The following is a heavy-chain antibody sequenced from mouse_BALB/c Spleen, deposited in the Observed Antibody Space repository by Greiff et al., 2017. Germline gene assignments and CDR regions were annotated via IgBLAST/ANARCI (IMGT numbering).Heavy chain of an antibody. Sequence: EVQLQQSGAELVKPGASVKLSCTASGFNIKDTYMHWVKQRPEQGLEWIGRIDPANGNTKYDPKFQGKATITADTSSNTAYLQLGSLTSEDTAVYYCARGYDYDSYYAMDYWGQGTSVTVSS. CDR1: GFNIKDTY. J-gene: IGHJ4*01. CDR2: IDPANGNT. V-gene: IGHV14-3*02. D-gene: IGHD2-4*01. CDR3: ARGYDYDSYYAMDY.